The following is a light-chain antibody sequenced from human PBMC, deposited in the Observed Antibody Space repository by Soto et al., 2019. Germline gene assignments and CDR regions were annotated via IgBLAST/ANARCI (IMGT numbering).Light chain of an antibody. CDR1: QDISDY. CDR3: KQSYSNVII. V-gene: IGKV1-39*01. CDR2: GAS. J-gene: IGKJ5*01. Sequence: DIQMTQSPSSLSASVGDRVTITCRSSQDISDYLTWYHQRPGNAPKVLVYGASSMQSGVPSRFSGSGVGTDYSLTITDLQPEDFGTYICKQSYSNVIIFGQRTRLEIK.